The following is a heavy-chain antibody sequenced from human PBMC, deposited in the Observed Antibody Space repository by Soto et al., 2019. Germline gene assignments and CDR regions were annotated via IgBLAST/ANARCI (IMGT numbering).Heavy chain of an antibody. J-gene: IGHJ5*02. CDR3: ARGGGFGELLNWFDP. D-gene: IGHD3-10*01. V-gene: IGHV4-59*01. Sequence: QVQLQESGPGLVKPSETLSLTCTVSGGSISSYYWSWIRQPPGKGLEWIGYIYYSGSTNYNPSLKSRVTISVDTSKNQFSLKLSSVTAADTAMYYCARGGGFGELLNWFDPWGQGTLVTVSS. CDR2: IYYSGST. CDR1: GGSISSYY.